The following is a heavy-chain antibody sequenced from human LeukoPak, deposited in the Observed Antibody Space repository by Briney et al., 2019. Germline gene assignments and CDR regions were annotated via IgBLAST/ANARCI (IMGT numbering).Heavy chain of an antibody. Sequence: PSETLSLTCTVSGGSISSGYYWGWIRQPPGKGLEWIGSIYHSGSTYYNPSLKSRVTISVDTSKNQFSLKLSSVTAADTAVYYCAREGDARDYFDYWGQGTLVSVSS. CDR1: GGSISSGYY. J-gene: IGHJ4*02. CDR3: AREGDARDYFDY. CDR2: IYHSGST. D-gene: IGHD2-21*02. V-gene: IGHV4-38-2*02.